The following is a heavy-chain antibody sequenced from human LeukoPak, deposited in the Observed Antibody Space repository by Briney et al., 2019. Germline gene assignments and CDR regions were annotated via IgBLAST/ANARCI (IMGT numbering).Heavy chain of an antibody. V-gene: IGHV4-38-2*02. D-gene: IGHD1-26*01. J-gene: IGHJ4*02. CDR1: GYSISSGYY. CDR2: IYHSGST. Sequence: PSETLSLTCTVSGYSISSGYYWGWIRQPPGKGLEWIGSIYHSGSTYYNPSLKSRVTISVDTSKNQFSLKLSSVTAADTAVYYCARVNSGSTGIDYWGQGTLVTVSS. CDR3: ARVNSGSTGIDY.